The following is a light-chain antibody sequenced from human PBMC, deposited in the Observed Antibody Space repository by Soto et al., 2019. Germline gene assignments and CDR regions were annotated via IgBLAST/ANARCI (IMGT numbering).Light chain of an antibody. Sequence: TRSSRDDEDYNYVSWYQQHPGKAPKLMIYEVNKRPSGVPDRFSGSKSGNTASLTVSGLQAEDEADYYCSSYAGSSNFFGKGTKFAVL. CDR3: SSYAGSSNF. CDR1: SRDDEDYNY. J-gene: IGLJ1*01. V-gene: IGLV2-8*01. CDR2: EVN.